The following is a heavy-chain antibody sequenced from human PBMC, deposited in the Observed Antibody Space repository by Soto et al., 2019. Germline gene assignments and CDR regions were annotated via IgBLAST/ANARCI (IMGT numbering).Heavy chain of an antibody. V-gene: IGHV3-7*01. J-gene: IGHJ4*02. CDR1: RFTFTNYW. CDR2: INQDGSEM. CDR3: VRLFCRGGSCYTLFDS. Sequence: EVQLVESGGGLVQPGGSLRLSCAASRFTFTNYWMSWVRQAPGKGPEWVADINQDGSEMYYVDSVKGRFTISRDNAEKSLYLQMHSLRAEDTAVYYCVRLFCRGGSCYTLFDSWGQGTLVTVSS. D-gene: IGHD2-15*01.